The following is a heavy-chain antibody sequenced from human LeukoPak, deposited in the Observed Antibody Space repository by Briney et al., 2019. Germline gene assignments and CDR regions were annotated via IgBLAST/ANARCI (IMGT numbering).Heavy chain of an antibody. Sequence: ASVKVSCKASGYTFTSYGIHWVRQAPGQGLEWMGWIGAYNGNTNYAQKVQGRVTMTTDTSTSTAYMELRSLRSDDTAVYYCARGMDYYDSSGYYWGYYFDYWGQGTLVTVSS. CDR2: IGAYNGNT. CDR1: GYTFTSYG. V-gene: IGHV1-18*01. D-gene: IGHD3-22*01. J-gene: IGHJ4*02. CDR3: ARGMDYYDSSGYYWGYYFDY.